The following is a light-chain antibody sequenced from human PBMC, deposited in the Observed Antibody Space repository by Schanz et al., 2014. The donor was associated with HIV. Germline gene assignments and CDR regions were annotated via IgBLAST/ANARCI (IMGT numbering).Light chain of an antibody. J-gene: IGKJ3*01. V-gene: IGKV3-11*01. Sequence: ENVLTQSPATLSLSPGERATLSCRASQSVSSHLAWYQQKSGQAPRLLIYDAFHRATGIPARFSGSGSGTDFTLTISRLEPEDFAVYYCQQRSNWPPFTFGPGTKVDIK. CDR1: QSVSSH. CDR3: QQRSNWPPFT. CDR2: DAF.